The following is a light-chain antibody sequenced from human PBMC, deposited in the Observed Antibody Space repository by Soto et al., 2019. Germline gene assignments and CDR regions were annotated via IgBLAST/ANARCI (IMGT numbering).Light chain of an antibody. V-gene: IGKV3-20*01. CDR1: QSVGTN. CDR2: AAS. Sequence: EIVMTQSPATLSVSPGERATLSCRASQSVGTNVAWYQQKPGQAPRLLIYAASTRATGIPDRFSGSGSGTDFTLTISRLEPEDFAVYYCQQYGSSRTFGQGT. J-gene: IGKJ1*01. CDR3: QQYGSSRT.